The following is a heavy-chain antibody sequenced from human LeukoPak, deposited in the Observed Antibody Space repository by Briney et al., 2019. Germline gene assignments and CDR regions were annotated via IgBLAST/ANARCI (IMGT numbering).Heavy chain of an antibody. V-gene: IGHV3-74*01. CDR1: GFTFSSYW. CDR2: INSDGSST. Sequence: GGSLRLSCAASGFTFSSYWMHWVRQAPGKGQVWVSRINSDGSSTSYADSVKGRFTISRDNAKNTLYLQMNSLRAEDTAVYYCARANRLGATQGYWGQGTLVTVSS. J-gene: IGHJ4*02. D-gene: IGHD1-26*01. CDR3: ARANRLGATQGY.